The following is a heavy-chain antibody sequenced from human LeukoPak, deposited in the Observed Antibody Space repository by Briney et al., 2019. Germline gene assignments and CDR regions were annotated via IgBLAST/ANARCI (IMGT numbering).Heavy chain of an antibody. V-gene: IGHV3-48*01. J-gene: IGHJ4*02. D-gene: IGHD5-12*01. CDR3: ASNIVVTPDSRDY. CDR2: ISSGSSTI. CDR1: GFTFTNSW. Sequence: PGGSLRLSCAASGFTFTNSWMAWVRQAPGKGLEWVSFISSGSSTIYYADSVKGRFTISRDNAKNSLYLQMNSLRAEDTAVYYCASNIVVTPDSRDYWGQGTLVTVSS.